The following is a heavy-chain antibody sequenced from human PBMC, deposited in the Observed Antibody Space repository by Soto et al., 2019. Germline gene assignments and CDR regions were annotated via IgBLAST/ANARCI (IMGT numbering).Heavy chain of an antibody. D-gene: IGHD3-22*01. CDR3: AWARTVDRVVKVVGFDY. Sequence: SETLSLTCTVSGGSISSGGYYWSWIRQHPGKGLEWIGYVYYSGSTYYYPAHKVRGTISVDTSKTQYTLKLSSVAAADTAVYFCAWARTVDRVVKVVGFDYWGQGTLVTVSS. CDR1: GGSISSGGYY. V-gene: IGHV4-31*03. CDR2: VYYSGST. J-gene: IGHJ4*02.